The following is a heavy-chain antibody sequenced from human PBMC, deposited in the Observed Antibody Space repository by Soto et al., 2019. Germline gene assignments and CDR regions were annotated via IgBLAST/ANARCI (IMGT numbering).Heavy chain of an antibody. V-gene: IGHV3-30*18. J-gene: IGHJ3*02. CDR1: GFTFSSYG. Sequence: GGSLRLSCAASGFTFSSYGMHWVRQAPGKGLEWVAVISYDGSNKYYADSVKGRFTISRDNSKNTLYLQMNSLRAEDTAVYYCAKNPLMGGGSYLGADAFDIWGQGTMVTVSS. CDR2: ISYDGSNK. D-gene: IGHD1-26*01. CDR3: AKNPLMGGGSYLGADAFDI.